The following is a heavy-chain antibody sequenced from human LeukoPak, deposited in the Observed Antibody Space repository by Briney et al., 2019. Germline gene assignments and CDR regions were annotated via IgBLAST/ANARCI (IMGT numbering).Heavy chain of an antibody. CDR3: ARHPPAWYFDL. V-gene: IGHV5-10-1*01. CDR2: IDPSDSYT. CDR1: GYSFTSYW. Sequence: GESLKISCKGSGYSFTSYWISWVRQMPGKGLEWMGRIDPSDSYTNYSPSFEGHVTISADKSTSTAYLQWSSLKASDTAMYYCARHPPAWYFDLWGRGTLVTVSS. J-gene: IGHJ2*01.